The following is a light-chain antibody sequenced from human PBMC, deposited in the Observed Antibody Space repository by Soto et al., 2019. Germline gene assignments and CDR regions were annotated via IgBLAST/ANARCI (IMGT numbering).Light chain of an antibody. J-gene: IGKJ4*01. CDR3: QQYVNLPLT. Sequence: DIQMTQSPSSLSASVGDRVTITCQASQDITNYLNWYQQKPGKAPQLQIYEASSLETVVPSRFCGGGFETHFTFTISSLQPEDFATYYCQQYVNLPLTFGGGTKVEVK. V-gene: IGKV1-33*01. CDR1: QDITNY. CDR2: EAS.